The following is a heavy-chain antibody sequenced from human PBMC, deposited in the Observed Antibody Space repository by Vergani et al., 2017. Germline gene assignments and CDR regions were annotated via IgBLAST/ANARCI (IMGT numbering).Heavy chain of an antibody. Sequence: QVQLVQYGAEVKKPGASVKVSCKASGYTFTGYYMHWVRQAPGQGLEWMGWINPNSGGTNYAQKFQGWVTMTRDTSISTAYMELSRLRSDDTAVYYCAGEGDGYNLEPNYYYYGMDVWGQGTTVTVSS. V-gene: IGHV1-2*04. J-gene: IGHJ6*02. CDR1: GYTFTGYY. CDR3: AGEGDGYNLEPNYYYYGMDV. CDR2: INPNSGGT. D-gene: IGHD5-24*01.